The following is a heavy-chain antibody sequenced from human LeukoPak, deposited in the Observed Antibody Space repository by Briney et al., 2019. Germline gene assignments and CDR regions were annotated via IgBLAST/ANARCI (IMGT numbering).Heavy chain of an antibody. J-gene: IGHJ6*03. CDR3: ARDRPLDYGDYLYYYYYMDV. Sequence: RASVKVSCKASGGTFSSYAISWVRQAPGQGLEWMGGIIPIFGTANYAQKFQGRVTITADESTSTAYMELSSLRSEDTAVYYCARDRPLDYGDYLYYYYYMDVWGKGTTVTVSS. D-gene: IGHD4-17*01. CDR2: IIPIFGTA. CDR1: GGTFSSYA. V-gene: IGHV1-69*13.